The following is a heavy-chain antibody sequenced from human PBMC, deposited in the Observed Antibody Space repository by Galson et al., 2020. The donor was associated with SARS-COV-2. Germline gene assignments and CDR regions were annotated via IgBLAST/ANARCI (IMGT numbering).Heavy chain of an antibody. CDR3: ASWGAVAARETTYL. CDR1: GVSISSTSYY. J-gene: IGHJ5*02. CDR2: IYYSGGT. V-gene: IGHV4-39*07. Sequence: ASETLSLTCTVPGVSISSTSYYWGWIRQPPGKGLEWIGNIYYSGGTHYNPSLKSRVTISADTSKNQFSLKLTSVTAADTAFYFGASWGAVAARETTYLWGQGTLGTVSS. D-gene: IGHD6-19*01.